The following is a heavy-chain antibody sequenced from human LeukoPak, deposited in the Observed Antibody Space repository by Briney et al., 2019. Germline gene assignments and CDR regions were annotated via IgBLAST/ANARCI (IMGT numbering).Heavy chain of an antibody. CDR1: GFTFSSYG. D-gene: IGHD1-26*01. V-gene: IGHV3-23*01. CDR3: ARRSLEATGPAFDI. J-gene: IGHJ3*02. CDR2: ISGSGGST. Sequence: GGSLRLSCAASGFTFSSYGMSWVRQAPGKGLEWVSAISGSGGSTYYADSVKGRFTISRDNSKNTLYLQMNSLRAEDTAVYYCARRSLEATGPAFDIWGQGTMVTVSS.